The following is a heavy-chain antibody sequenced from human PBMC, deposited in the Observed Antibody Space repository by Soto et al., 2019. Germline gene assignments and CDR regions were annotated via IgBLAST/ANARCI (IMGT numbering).Heavy chain of an antibody. J-gene: IGHJ4*02. CDR2: ISAYNGNT. Sequence: ASVKVSCKASGYTFTSYGISWVRQAPGQGLEWMGWISAYNGNTNYAQKPQGRVTMTTDTSTSTAYMELRSLRSDDTAVYYCARGSGVGQQLVRVIDYWGQGTLVTVSS. V-gene: IGHV1-18*01. CDR1: GYTFTSYG. CDR3: ARGSGVGQQLVRVIDY. D-gene: IGHD6-13*01.